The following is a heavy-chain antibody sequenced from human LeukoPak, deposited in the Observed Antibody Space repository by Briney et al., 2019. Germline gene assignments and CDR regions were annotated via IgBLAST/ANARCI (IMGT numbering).Heavy chain of an antibody. CDR3: ARKGGYGLDFDY. D-gene: IGHD5-18*01. Sequence: PGRSLRLSCAVSGFTFRSYEMNWGRQAPGKGLEWVSYISSSGSTIYYAEFVKGRFTISRDNAKNSLYLQINSLRAEDTAVYYCARKGGYGLDFDYWGQGALVTVSS. V-gene: IGHV3-48*03. CDR1: GFTFRSYE. J-gene: IGHJ4*02. CDR2: ISSSGSTI.